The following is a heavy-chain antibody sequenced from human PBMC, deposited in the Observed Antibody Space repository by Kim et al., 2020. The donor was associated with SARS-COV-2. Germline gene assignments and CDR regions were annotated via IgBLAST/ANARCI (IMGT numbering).Heavy chain of an antibody. J-gene: IGHJ4*02. CDR1: GLIFSTSW. CDR3: AREWRGYHFDY. CDR2: IKQDGSET. V-gene: IGHV3-7*01. D-gene: IGHD5-18*01. Sequence: GGSLRLSCAASGLIFSTSWMSWVRQAPGKGLEWVANIKQDGSETYYVDSVKGRFTISRDNAKNSLYLQMNSLRAEDTAVYYCAREWRGYHFDYWGQGTLVTVSS.